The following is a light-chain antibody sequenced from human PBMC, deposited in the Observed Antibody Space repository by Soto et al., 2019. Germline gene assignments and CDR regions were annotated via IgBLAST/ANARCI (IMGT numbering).Light chain of an antibody. J-gene: IGLJ1*01. CDR2: EVN. Sequence: QSALTQPASVSGSPGQSITISCTGTSSDFGGYNYVSWYQHHPGKAPKLMIYEVNNRPSGVSNRFSGSESGNTASLTISGLQAEDEADYYCSSYTSSTTLNVFGSWTKLTVL. CDR1: SSDFGGYNY. V-gene: IGLV2-14*01. CDR3: SSYTSSTTLNV.